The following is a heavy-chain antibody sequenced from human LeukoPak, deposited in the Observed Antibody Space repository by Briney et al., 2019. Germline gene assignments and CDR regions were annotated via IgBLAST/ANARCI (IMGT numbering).Heavy chain of an antibody. Sequence: SETLSLTCAVYGGSLSGYYWSSVRQPAGKGLEWIGRIYTSGSTNYNPSLKSRVTISVDTSKNQFSLKLSSVTAADTAVYYCARGSPVSSSYSYFDYWGQGTLVTVSS. CDR1: GGSLSGYY. D-gene: IGHD6-6*01. J-gene: IGHJ4*02. CDR3: ARGSPVSSSYSYFDY. V-gene: IGHV4-59*10. CDR2: IYTSGST.